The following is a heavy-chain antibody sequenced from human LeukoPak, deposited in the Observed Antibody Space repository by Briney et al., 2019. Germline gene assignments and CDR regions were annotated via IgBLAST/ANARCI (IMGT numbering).Heavy chain of an antibody. J-gene: IGHJ3*01. V-gene: IGHV4-34*01. CDR1: GGSFSGYY. CDR2: INHSGST. Sequence: PSETLSLTCAVYGGSFSGYYWSWIRQPPGKGLEWIGEINHSGSTNYNPSLKSRVTISVDTSKNQFSLKLSSVTAADTAVYYCVAYGGFRAFDVWGQGTMVTVSS. CDR3: VAYGGFRAFDV. D-gene: IGHD4-23*01.